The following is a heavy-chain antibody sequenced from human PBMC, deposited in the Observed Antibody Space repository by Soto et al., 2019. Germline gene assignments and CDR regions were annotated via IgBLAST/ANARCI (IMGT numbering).Heavy chain of an antibody. CDR2: ISSSSSTM. CDR3: AREGSSSTWYPLDY. CDR1: GFTFSSYS. J-gene: IGHJ4*02. D-gene: IGHD6-13*01. V-gene: IGHV3-48*01. Sequence: GGSLRLSCAASGFTFSSYSMNWVRQAPGKGLEWVSYISSSSSTMYFADSVKGRFTISRDNAKNSLYLQMNSLRAEDTAVYYCAREGSSSTWYPLDYWGQGALVTVSS.